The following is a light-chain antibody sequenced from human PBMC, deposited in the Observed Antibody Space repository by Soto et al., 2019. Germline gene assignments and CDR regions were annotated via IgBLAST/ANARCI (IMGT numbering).Light chain of an antibody. Sequence: QSALTQPASVSGSPGQSITISCTGTSSDVGGYNYVSWYQQHSGKAPKLMIYDVSNRPSGVSNRFSGSNSGNTASLTISGLQAEDEADYYCGSYASSSTLYVFGTGTKLTVL. CDR1: SSDVGGYNY. J-gene: IGLJ1*01. V-gene: IGLV2-14*01. CDR2: DVS. CDR3: GSYASSSTLYV.